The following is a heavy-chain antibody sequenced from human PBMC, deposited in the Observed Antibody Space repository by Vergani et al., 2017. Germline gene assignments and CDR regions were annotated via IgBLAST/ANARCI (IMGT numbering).Heavy chain of an antibody. CDR1: GYSISSGYY. CDR3: ARHAXGSGTESKINWFDP. V-gene: IGHV4-38-2*01. Sequence: QVQLQESGPGLVKPSETLSLTCAVSGYSISSGYYWGWIRQPPGKGLEWSGSNYQSGSTYYNPALKSQVTISVDTSKNQFSLKLSSVTAADTAVYYCARHAXGSGTESKINWFDPWDQGTLVTVSS. D-gene: IGHD3-10*01. CDR2: NYQSGST. J-gene: IGHJ5*02.